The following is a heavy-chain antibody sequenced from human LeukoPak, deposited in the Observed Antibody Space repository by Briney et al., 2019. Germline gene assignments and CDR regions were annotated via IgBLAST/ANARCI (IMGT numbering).Heavy chain of an antibody. CDR2: ISSDSFTQ. J-gene: IGHJ4*02. CDR3: TLYFYDSSGYPIFDY. Sequence: PGGSLRLSCAASGITLSRHAMNWVRQAPGKGLEWVSYISSDSFTQYYSDSVKGRFTISRDNAKNSLYLQMSSLRDEDTAIYYCTLYFYDSSGYPIFDYWGQGALVTVSS. D-gene: IGHD3-22*01. V-gene: IGHV3-48*02. CDR1: GITLSRHA.